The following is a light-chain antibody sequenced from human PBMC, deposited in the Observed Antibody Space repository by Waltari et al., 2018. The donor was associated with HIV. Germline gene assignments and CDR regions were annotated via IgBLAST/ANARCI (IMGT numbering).Light chain of an antibody. Sequence: QSVLTQPPSVSGAPRQRVTLSCTAISSPSGPGYDVYVYQQLPGTAPKLLINGNIKRPSGVSDRFSDFKSGTSASLAITGLQTEDEADYYCQSYDVSLSGSIFGGGTKLTVL. J-gene: IGLJ2*01. CDR1: SSPSGPGYD. CDR3: QSYDVSLSGSI. V-gene: IGLV1-40*01. CDR2: GNI.